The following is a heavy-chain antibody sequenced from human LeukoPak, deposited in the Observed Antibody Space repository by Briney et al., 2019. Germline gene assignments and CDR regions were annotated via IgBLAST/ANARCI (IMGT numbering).Heavy chain of an antibody. V-gene: IGHV4-34*01. D-gene: IGHD3-10*01. CDR2: INHSGST. CDR3: ARGGDGSGSYYPLDY. Sequence: SETLSLTCAVYGGSFSGYYWSWIRQPPGKGLEWIGEINHSGSTNYNPSLKSRVTISVDTSKNQFSLKLISVTAADTAVYYCARGGDGSGSYYPLDYWGQGTLVTVSS. J-gene: IGHJ4*02. CDR1: GGSFSGYY.